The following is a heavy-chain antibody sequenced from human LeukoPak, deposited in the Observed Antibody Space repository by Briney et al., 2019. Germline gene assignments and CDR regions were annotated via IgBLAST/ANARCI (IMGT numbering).Heavy chain of an antibody. CDR1: GGTFSSYA. J-gene: IGHJ3*02. CDR3: ARGTGGWWDAFDI. Sequence: SVKVSCKASGGTFSSYAISWVRQGPGQGLEWKGGVIPIFGTATYAQKFQGRVTITTDDSTSTAYTVLCSLRSEATAADYCARGTGGWWDAFDIWGQGTMVTVSS. V-gene: IGHV1-69*05. D-gene: IGHD2-8*02. CDR2: VIPIFGTA.